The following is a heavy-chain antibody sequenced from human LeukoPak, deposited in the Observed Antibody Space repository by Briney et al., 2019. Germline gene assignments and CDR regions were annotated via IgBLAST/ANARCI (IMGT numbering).Heavy chain of an antibody. CDR1: GHTFTGYY. CDR2: INPSSGGT. Sequence: GASVKVSCKASGHTFTGYYMHWVRQAPGQGLEWMGWINPSSGGTNYAQKFQGRVTVTRDTSISTAYMDLSRLRSDDTAVYYCARAGVWDYSASSGYHTAAFDIWGQGTMVTVSS. CDR3: ARAGVWDYSASSGYHTAAFDI. V-gene: IGHV1-2*02. D-gene: IGHD3-22*01. J-gene: IGHJ3*02.